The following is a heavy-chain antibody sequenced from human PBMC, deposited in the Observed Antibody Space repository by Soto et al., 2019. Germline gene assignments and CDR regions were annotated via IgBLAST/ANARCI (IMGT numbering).Heavy chain of an antibody. CDR2: IYYSGRT. V-gene: IGHV4-30-4*08. CDR3: ARDRSNSPDLFDD. Sequence: PSETLSLTCRVADGSITSGGYFWRWKRQAPGEGLEWIGYIYYSGRTLYNPSLKSRITISIDTSKNQFSLKLISASAADTAGYYRARDRSNSPDLFDDWGQGTLVPFSS. J-gene: IGHJ4*02. CDR1: DGSITSGGYF. D-gene: IGHD6-6*01.